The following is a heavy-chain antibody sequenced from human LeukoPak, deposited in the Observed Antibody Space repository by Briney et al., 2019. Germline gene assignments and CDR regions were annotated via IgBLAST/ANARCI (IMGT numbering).Heavy chain of an antibody. D-gene: IGHD3-22*01. Sequence: PSETLFLTCAVSGYSISSSYYWSWIRQPPGKGLEWIGYIYYSGSTNYNPSLKSRVTISVDTSKNQFSLKLSSVTAADTAVYYCARFRGLNYYDSSGYYYLDYWGQGTLVTVSS. J-gene: IGHJ4*02. CDR3: ARFRGLNYYDSSGYYYLDY. CDR2: IYYSGST. CDR1: GYSISSSYY. V-gene: IGHV4-61*01.